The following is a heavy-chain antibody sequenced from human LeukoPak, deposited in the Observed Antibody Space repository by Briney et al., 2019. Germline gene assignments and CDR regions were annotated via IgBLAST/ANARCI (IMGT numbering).Heavy chain of an antibody. CDR2: IKPDGSDK. CDR1: GFTFSGYW. Sequence: GGSLRLSCTASGFTFSGYWMTWVRQAPGKGLEWVANIKPDGSDKYYVDSVKGRFTISRDNTKNSLYLQMNSLRAEDTAVYYCARDRVGWELLGWYFDYWGQGTLVTVSS. V-gene: IGHV3-7*03. D-gene: IGHD1-26*01. J-gene: IGHJ4*02. CDR3: ARDRVGWELLGWYFDY.